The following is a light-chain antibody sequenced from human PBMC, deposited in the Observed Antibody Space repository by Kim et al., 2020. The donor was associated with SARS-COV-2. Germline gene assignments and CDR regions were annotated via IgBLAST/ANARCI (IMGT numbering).Light chain of an antibody. CDR2: KAS. CDR1: QHVRSP. CDR3: QQRSNWPLT. J-gene: IGKJ1*01. Sequence: LTPGERAPLPRKASQHVRSPFAWYKRKHGQAPRHLSYKASIRATGMPAKFSGSESGSDLNLTSSSLETEGFAVYFCQQRSNWPLTFGQGTQVDIK. V-gene: IGKV3-11*01.